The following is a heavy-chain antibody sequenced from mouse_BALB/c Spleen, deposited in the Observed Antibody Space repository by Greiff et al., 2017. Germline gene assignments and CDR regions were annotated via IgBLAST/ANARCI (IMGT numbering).Heavy chain of an antibody. CDR2: IRLKSNNYAT. V-gene: IGHV6-6*02. CDR3: TRPRVVATQQRSFAY. D-gene: IGHD1-1*01. J-gene: IGHJ3*01. CDR1: GFTFSNYW. Sequence: EVQVEESGGGLVQPGGSMKLSCVASGFTFSNYWMNWVRQSPEKGLEWVAEIRLKSNNYATHYAESVKGRFTISRDDSKSIVYLQMNNLRAEDTGSYYCTRPRVVATQQRSFAYWGQGTLVTVSA.